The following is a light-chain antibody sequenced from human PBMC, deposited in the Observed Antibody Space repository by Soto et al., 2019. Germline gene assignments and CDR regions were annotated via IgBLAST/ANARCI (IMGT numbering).Light chain of an antibody. Sequence: EIVMTQSPATLSVSPGERATLSCRASQSVSRNLAWYQQKPGQAPRLLIYGASTRATGIPARFSGSGSGTDFTLTISSLQSEDFAVYYCQQYNNWPPLTFGGGTQVEIK. CDR2: GAS. CDR1: QSVSRN. CDR3: QQYNNWPPLT. V-gene: IGKV3-15*01. J-gene: IGKJ4*01.